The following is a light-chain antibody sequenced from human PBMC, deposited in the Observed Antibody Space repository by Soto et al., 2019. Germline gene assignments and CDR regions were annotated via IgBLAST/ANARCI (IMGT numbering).Light chain of an antibody. CDR2: DVS. V-gene: IGLV2-14*01. Sequence: QSALTQPASVSGSPGQSITISCTGTSSDVGGYNYVSWYQQHPGKAPKLMIYDVSNRPSGVSNRFSDSKSGNTASLTISGLQAEDEADYYCSSYTSSSTSGFGGGTKVTVL. CDR3: SSYTSSSTSG. J-gene: IGLJ2*01. CDR1: SSDVGGYNY.